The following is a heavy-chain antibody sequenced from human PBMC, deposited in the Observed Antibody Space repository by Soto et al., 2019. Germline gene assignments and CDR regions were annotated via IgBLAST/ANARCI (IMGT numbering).Heavy chain of an antibody. J-gene: IGHJ4*02. CDR3: ARSVGHVAVAGTVDY. CDR2: ISAYNGNT. Sequence: QVQLVQSGAEVKKPGASVKVSCKASGYTFTSYGISWVRQAPGQGLEWMGWISAYNGNTNYAQKLQGRVSMTTDTATSRAYMELRSLRSDDTAVYYCARSVGHVAVAGTVDYWGQGTLVTVSS. V-gene: IGHV1-18*01. D-gene: IGHD6-19*01. CDR1: GYTFTSYG.